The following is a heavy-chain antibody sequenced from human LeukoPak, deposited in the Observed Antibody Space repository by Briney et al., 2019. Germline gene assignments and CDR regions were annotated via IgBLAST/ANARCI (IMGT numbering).Heavy chain of an antibody. J-gene: IGHJ4*02. CDR3: AKRDVSGSYYFDY. CDR2: ISASGDAT. D-gene: IGHD1-26*01. Sequence: GTLRLSFAASGFPFSSYGMYWVRPAPGKGLEWVSAISASGDATYYADSVKGRFTISRDNSKNTMYLQMNSLRAEDTAIYYCAKRDVSGSYYFDYWGQGTLVTVSS. CDR1: GFPFSSYG. V-gene: IGHV3-23*01.